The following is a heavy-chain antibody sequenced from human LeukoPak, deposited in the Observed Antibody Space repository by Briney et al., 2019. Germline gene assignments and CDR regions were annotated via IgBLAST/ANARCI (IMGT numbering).Heavy chain of an antibody. CDR3: ARVVIYYGYYFIDI. CDR1: GYTFTSYD. J-gene: IGHJ6*03. V-gene: IGHV1-8*01. CDR2: MKPNTGDT. Sequence: ASVKVSCKASGYTFTSYDINWVRQATGQGLEWMGWMKPNTGDTGLAQKFQGRVTFTRDTSTSTAYMELSSLRSEDTAVYSCARVVIYYGYYFIDIWGKGTTVTVSS.